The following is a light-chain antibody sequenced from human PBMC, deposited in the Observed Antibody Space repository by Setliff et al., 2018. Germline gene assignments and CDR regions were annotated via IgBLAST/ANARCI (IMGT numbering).Light chain of an antibody. CDR1: SSDVGGYNY. CDR3: SSYAGSNTPYV. V-gene: IGLV2-11*01. J-gene: IGLJ1*01. Sequence: QSALTQPRSVSGSPGQSVTISCTGTSSDVGGYNYVSWYQQHPGKAPKLMIYDVSKRPSGVPDRFSGSKSGNTASLTISGLQAEDEADYYCSSYAGSNTPYVFGTGTKV. CDR2: DVS.